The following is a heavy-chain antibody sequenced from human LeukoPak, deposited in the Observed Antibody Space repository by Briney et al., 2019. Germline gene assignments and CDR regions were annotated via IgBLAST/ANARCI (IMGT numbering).Heavy chain of an antibody. D-gene: IGHD2-2*01. Sequence: PSETLSLTCTVSRGSISSYYWSWIRQPPGKGLEWIGYIYYSGSTNYNPSLKSRVTISVDTSKNQFSLKLSSVTAADTAVYYCARTFPSSTSETNWFDPWGQGTLVTVSS. V-gene: IGHV4-59*08. CDR3: ARTFPSSTSETNWFDP. CDR2: IYYSGST. CDR1: RGSISSYY. J-gene: IGHJ5*02.